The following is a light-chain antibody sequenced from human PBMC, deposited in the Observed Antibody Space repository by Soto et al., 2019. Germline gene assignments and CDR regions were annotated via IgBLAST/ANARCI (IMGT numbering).Light chain of an antibody. CDR2: DAS. Sequence: EIVLTQSPATLSLSPGERATVSCRASQSVSNYLGWYQQKPGQAPRLLIYDASNRATGIPARFSGSGSGTDFTLTISSLEPEDFAVYYCQHGGTFGQGTRLESK. V-gene: IGKV3-11*01. CDR3: QHGGT. J-gene: IGKJ5*01. CDR1: QSVSNY.